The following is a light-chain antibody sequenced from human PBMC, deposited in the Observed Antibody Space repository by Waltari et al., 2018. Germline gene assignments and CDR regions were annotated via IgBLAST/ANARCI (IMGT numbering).Light chain of an antibody. Sequence: DIQLTQSPSFLSASVGDRVTITCRSSQGISSYLAWYQQKPGKAPKLLIHTASTLQGGVPSRFSGSGSGTDFTLTISSLQPEDFATYYCQQRHSYPLSITFGQGTRLEIK. J-gene: IGKJ5*01. CDR1: QGISSY. V-gene: IGKV1-9*01. CDR2: TAS. CDR3: QQRHSYPLSIT.